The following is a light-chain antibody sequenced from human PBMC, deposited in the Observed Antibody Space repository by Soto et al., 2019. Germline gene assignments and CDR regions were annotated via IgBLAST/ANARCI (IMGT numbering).Light chain of an antibody. CDR3: QQDGGSGKA. CDR2: GAS. J-gene: IGKJ1*01. CDR1: QSVSSSD. V-gene: IGKV3-20*01. Sequence: ENVLTQSPGTLSLSPGERATLSCRASQSVSSSDLAWYQQKPGQAPRLLIYGASSRATGIPDRFSGSGSGTDFTLTINRLEPEEFAVYYCQQDGGSGKACGQGTKVDIK.